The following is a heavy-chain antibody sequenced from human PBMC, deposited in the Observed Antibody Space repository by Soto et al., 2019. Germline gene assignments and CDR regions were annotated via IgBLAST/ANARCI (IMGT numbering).Heavy chain of an antibody. CDR1: GYTFTSYA. V-gene: IGHV1-3*01. CDR2: ISGSGDT. Sequence: ASVKVSCKTSGYTFTSYAIHWVRQAPGQSLEWMGWISGSGDTKYSQKLQGRVTITRDTSARTVYMDLSSLESEDTAVYYCARDRGSMAARRAYYYGMDVWGKGTTVTVSS. J-gene: IGHJ6*04. CDR3: ARDRGSMAARRAYYYGMDV. D-gene: IGHD6-6*01.